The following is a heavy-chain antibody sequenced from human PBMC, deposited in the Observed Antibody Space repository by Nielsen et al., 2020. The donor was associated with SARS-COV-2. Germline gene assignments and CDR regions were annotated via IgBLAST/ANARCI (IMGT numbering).Heavy chain of an antibody. J-gene: IGHJ6*02. D-gene: IGHD3-3*01. V-gene: IGHV1-46*04. CDR3: ARAPSDYYGMDV. CDR1: GYIITNYW. Sequence: ASVKVSCKASGYIITNYWIHWVRQAPGHGLEWMGIMDPSSGSTRYAQKLQGRVTMTRDTSTSTVYIEVSSLRSEDTAVYYCARAPSDYYGMDVWGQGTTVTVSS. CDR2: MDPSSGST.